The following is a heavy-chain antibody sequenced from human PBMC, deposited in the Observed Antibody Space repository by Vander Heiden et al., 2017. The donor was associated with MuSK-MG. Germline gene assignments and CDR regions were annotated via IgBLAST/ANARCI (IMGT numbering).Heavy chain of an antibody. Sequence: EVPLVESGGGFVQPGRSLSRSGRVSGFTLAAYAMRGFRQAPGKGVEWLSFIRSKAYGGTTEYAASVKGRFTISRDDSKSIAYLQMSSLKTEDTAVYYCTRRSYDILTGYPTGAFDIWGQGTMVTVSS. CDR1: GFTLAAYA. J-gene: IGHJ3*02. CDR3: TRRSYDILTGYPTGAFDI. V-gene: IGHV3-49*03. D-gene: IGHD3-9*01. CDR2: IRSKAYGGTT.